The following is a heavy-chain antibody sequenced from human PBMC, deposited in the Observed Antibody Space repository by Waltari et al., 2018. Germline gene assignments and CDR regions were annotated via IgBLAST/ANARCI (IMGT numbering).Heavy chain of an antibody. V-gene: IGHV3-21*01. CDR1: GFTFSSYS. Sequence: EVQLVESGGGLVKPGGSLRLSCAASGFTFSSYSMNWVRQAPGKGLEWGSSISSSRSYIYYADSVKGRFTISRDNAKNSLYLQMNSLRAEDTAVYYCARDEGGSYSFDYWGQGTLVTVSS. D-gene: IGHD1-26*01. CDR2: ISSSRSYI. CDR3: ARDEGGSYSFDY. J-gene: IGHJ4*02.